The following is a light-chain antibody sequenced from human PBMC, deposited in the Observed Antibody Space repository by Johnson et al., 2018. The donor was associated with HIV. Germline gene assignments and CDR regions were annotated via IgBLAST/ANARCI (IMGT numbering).Light chain of an antibody. CDR1: SSKIGYNT. Sequence: QSVLTQPPSASGTPGQRVTISCSGSSSKIGYNTVNWYQHLPGTAPKLLIYSNNQRPSGVPDRFSGSKSGTSASLAITGLRSEDEADYYCAAWDDSLNAGVFGTGTSVTVL. CDR3: AAWDDSLNAGV. CDR2: SNN. J-gene: IGLJ1*01. V-gene: IGLV1-44*01.